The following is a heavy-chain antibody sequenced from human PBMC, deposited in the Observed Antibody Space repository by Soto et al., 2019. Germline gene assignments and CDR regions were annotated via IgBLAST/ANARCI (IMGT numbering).Heavy chain of an antibody. CDR3: ARAGVGEVGVHPPDY. J-gene: IGHJ4*02. V-gene: IGHV5-51*01. CDR2: IYPGDSDT. Sequence: GESLKISCKGSGYSFTSYWIGWVRQMPGKGLEWMGIIYPGDSDTRYSPSFQGQVTISADKSISTAYLQWSSLKASDTAMYYCARAGVGEVGVHPPDYWGQGTLVTVSS. D-gene: IGHD1-26*01. CDR1: GYSFTSYW.